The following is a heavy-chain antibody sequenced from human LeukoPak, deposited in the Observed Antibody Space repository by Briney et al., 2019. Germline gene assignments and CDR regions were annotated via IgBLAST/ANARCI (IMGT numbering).Heavy chain of an antibody. V-gene: IGHV3-21*01. CDR1: GFTFSSYS. D-gene: IGHD3-10*01. Sequence: KPGGSLRLSCAASGFTFSSYSMNWVRQAPRKGLEWVSSISSSSSYIYYADSVKGRFTISRDNAKNSLYLQMNSLRAEDTAVYYCAISPPVRGVIITNFDYWGQGTLVTVSS. J-gene: IGHJ4*02. CDR2: ISSSSSYI. CDR3: AISPPVRGVIITNFDY.